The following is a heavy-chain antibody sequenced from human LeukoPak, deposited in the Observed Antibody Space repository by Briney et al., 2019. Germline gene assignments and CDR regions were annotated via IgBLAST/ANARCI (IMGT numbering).Heavy chain of an antibody. CDR2: ISYDGSNK. CDR3: ARGGSSGWIYYYYYGMDV. J-gene: IGHJ6*02. Sequence: PGGSLRLSCAASGFTFSSYAMHWVRQAPGKGLEWVAVISYDGSNKYYADSVKGRFTISRDNSKNTLYLQMNSLRAEDTAVYYCARGGSSGWIYYYYYGMDVWGQGTTVTVSS. D-gene: IGHD6-19*01. CDR1: GFTFSSYA. V-gene: IGHV3-30-3*01.